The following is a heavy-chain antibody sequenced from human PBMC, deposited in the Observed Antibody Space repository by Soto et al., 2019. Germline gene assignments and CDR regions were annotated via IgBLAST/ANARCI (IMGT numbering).Heavy chain of an antibody. CDR1: GGTFSSYA. V-gene: IGHV1-69*13. Sequence: SVKVSCKASGGTFSSYAISWVRQAPGQGLEWMGGIIPIFGTANYAQKFQGRVTITADESTSTAYMELSSLRSEDTAVYYCARGIVVVIRGHYYYYYGMDVWGQGTTVPVSS. J-gene: IGHJ6*02. CDR2: IIPIFGTA. D-gene: IGHD3-22*01. CDR3: ARGIVVVIRGHYYYYYGMDV.